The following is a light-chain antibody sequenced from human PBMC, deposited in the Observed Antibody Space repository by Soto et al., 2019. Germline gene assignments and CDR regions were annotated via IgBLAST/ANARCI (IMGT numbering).Light chain of an antibody. J-gene: IGKJ2*01. V-gene: IGKV1-39*01. CDR1: QTIGTY. CDR2: AAS. Sequence: DIQMTQSPSPLAASVGDRVTITCRASQTIGTYLSWFQQKAGRAPKLLIYAASSLQSGVPSRFGGSGSGTDFTLTISSLRPEDFATYFCQQSYRPPYTFGQGTKLAIK. CDR3: QQSYRPPYT.